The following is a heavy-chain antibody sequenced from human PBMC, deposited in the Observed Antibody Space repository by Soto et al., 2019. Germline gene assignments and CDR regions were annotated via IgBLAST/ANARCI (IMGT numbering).Heavy chain of an antibody. CDR2: ISGSGGST. CDR3: AKGYCSSTSCYGWFDYFDY. D-gene: IGHD2-2*01. CDR1: GFTFSSYA. J-gene: IGHJ4*02. V-gene: IGHV3-23*01. Sequence: ESGGGLVQPGGSLRLSCAASGFTFSSYAMSWVRQAPGKGLEWVSAISGSGGSTYYADSVKGRFTISRDNSKNTLYLQMNSLRAEDTAVYYCAKGYCSSTSCYGWFDYFDYWGQGTLVTVSS.